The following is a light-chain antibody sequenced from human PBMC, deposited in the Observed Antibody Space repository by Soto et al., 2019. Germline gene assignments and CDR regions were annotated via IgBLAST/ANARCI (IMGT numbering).Light chain of an antibody. CDR2: GAS. Sequence: EIVMTQSPATLSVSPGQRASLSCRASQSVSSNLAWYQQKCGQAPRLLIYGASTRATGIPARFSGSGSGTEFTLTISSLQSEDFAAYYCLQHNNYPRTFGQGTKVEIK. CDR1: QSVSSN. J-gene: IGKJ1*01. CDR3: LQHNNYPRT. V-gene: IGKV3-15*01.